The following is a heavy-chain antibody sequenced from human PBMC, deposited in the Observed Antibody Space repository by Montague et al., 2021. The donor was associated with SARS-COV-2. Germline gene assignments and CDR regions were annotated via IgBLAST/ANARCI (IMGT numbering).Heavy chain of an antibody. V-gene: IGHV4-61*02. J-gene: IGHJ5*02. D-gene: IGHD6-13*01. Sequence: TLSLTCTVPGGYISSGSYYWSWIRQPAGRGMEWIGRIYASRSTKYNPSLKSRVTISVDTSKNQFSLKVSSVTAADTAVYYCARDLSSSWSYWFDPWGQGTLVTVSS. CDR2: IYASRST. CDR1: GGYISSGSYY. CDR3: ARDLSSSWSYWFDP.